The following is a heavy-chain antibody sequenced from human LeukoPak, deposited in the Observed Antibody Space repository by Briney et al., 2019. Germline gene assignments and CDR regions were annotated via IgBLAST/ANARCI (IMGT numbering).Heavy chain of an antibody. J-gene: IGHJ6*03. CDR2: ISGSGGHT. Sequence: SGGSLRLSCAASGITFTGHAMSWVRQAPGKGQEWVSLISGSGGHTYYGDSVKGRFTISRDNSKSTLYLQMNSLRAEDTAVYYCAKGGVATMRDGYNYYYYYMEVWGRGTTVTVSS. V-gene: IGHV3-23*01. D-gene: IGHD5-24*01. CDR1: GITFTGHA. CDR3: AKGGVATMRDGYNYYYYYMEV.